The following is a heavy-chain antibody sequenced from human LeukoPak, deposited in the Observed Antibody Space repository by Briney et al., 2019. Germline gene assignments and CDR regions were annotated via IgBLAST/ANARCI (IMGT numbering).Heavy chain of an antibody. D-gene: IGHD2-2*01. CDR3: TRDPYCSSTSCTGIAFDI. CDR2: IRSKAYGGTT. V-gene: IGHV3-49*04. CDR1: GFTFSSCW. Sequence: GGSLRLSCAASGFTFSSCWMSWVRQAPGKGLEWVGFIRSKAYGGTTEYAASVKGRFTISRDDSKSIAYLQLNSLKTEDTAVYYCTRDPYCSSTSCTGIAFDIWGQGTMVTVSS. J-gene: IGHJ3*02.